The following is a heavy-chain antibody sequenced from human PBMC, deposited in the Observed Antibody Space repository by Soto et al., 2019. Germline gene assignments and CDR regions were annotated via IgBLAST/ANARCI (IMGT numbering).Heavy chain of an antibody. J-gene: IGHJ4*02. D-gene: IGHD6-19*01. CDR3: ARGMIAVDGTSFEY. V-gene: IGHV1-69*13. CDR2: IIPIFGTA. CDR1: GGTFSSYA. Sequence: GASVKVSCKASGGTFSSYAISWVRQAPGQGLEWMGGIIPIFGTANYAQKFQGRVTITADESTSTAYMELSSLRSEDTAVYYCARGMIAVDGTSFEYWGQGTLVNVSS.